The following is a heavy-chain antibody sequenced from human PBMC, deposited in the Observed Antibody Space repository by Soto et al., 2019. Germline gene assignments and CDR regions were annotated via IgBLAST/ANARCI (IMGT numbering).Heavy chain of an antibody. J-gene: IGHJ4*02. D-gene: IGHD2-15*01. CDR2: INHSGST. Sequence: PXATLSLTCAVYGGSFSGYYWSWIRQPPGKGLEWIGEINHSGSTNYNPSLKSRVTISVDTSKNQFSLKLSSVTAADTAVYYCARRGTQGYCSGGSCYSLGFDYWGQGTLVTVSS. CDR3: ARRGTQGYCSGGSCYSLGFDY. V-gene: IGHV4-34*01. CDR1: GGSFSGYY.